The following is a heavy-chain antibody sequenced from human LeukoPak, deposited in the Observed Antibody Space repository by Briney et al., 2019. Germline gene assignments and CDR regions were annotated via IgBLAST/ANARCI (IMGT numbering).Heavy chain of an antibody. V-gene: IGHV3-64D*06. CDR1: GFTFSSFA. Sequence: GGSLRLSCSASGFTFSSFALHWVRQAPGKGLESVSGISTNGGYTYHVDSVKGRFTISRDNSKNTLFLQMSSLRAEDTAVYFCIKGGSRTRDFDAFDIWGQGTMVTVSS. J-gene: IGHJ3*02. D-gene: IGHD1-14*01. CDR2: ISTNGGYT. CDR3: IKGGSRTRDFDAFDI.